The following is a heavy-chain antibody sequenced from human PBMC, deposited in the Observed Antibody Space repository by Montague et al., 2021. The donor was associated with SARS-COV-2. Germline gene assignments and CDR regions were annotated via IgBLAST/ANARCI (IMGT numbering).Heavy chain of an antibody. CDR3: ARLREGVIPSPILGVGPYYSYYYMDV. CDR1: GTSFSGYY. Sequence: SETLSLTCAVHGTSFSGYYWNWIRQPPGKGLEWMGEINHGGSTKYSPSLKSRLTISADTSKNQFSLRLTSVAAADTAVYYCARLREGVIPSPILGVGPYYSYYYMDVWGRGTPVTVS. J-gene: IGHJ6*03. V-gene: IGHV4-34*01. CDR2: INHGGST. D-gene: IGHD3-10*01.